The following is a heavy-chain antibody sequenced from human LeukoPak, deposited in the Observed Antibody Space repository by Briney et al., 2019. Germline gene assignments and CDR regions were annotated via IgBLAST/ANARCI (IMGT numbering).Heavy chain of an antibody. CDR3: AREELSGSYHSSVY. D-gene: IGHD1-26*01. CDR1: GGSISSSNW. J-gene: IGHJ4*02. V-gene: IGHV4-4*02. Sequence: SGTLSLTCAVSGGSISSSNWWSWVRQPPGKGLEWVGEIYHSGSTNYNPSLKSRVTISVAKSKNKFSLKLSSVTAADTAVYYCAREELSGSYHSSVYWGQGALVTVSS. CDR2: IYHSGST.